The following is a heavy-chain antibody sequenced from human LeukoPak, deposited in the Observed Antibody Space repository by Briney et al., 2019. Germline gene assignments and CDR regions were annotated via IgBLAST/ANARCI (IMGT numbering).Heavy chain of an antibody. J-gene: IGHJ5*02. CDR2: IYSGGIT. CDR1: GFTVSSNY. V-gene: IGHV3-66*01. Sequence: GGSLRLSCAASGFTVSSNYMSWVRQAPRKGLEWVSVIYSGGITYYADSVKGRFTISRDNSTNTLYLQMNSLRAEDTAVYYCARDYDILTGQNWFDPWGQETLVTVSS. CDR3: ARDYDILTGQNWFDP. D-gene: IGHD3-9*01.